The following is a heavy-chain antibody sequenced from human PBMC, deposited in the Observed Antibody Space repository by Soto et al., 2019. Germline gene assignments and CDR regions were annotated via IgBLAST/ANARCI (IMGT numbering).Heavy chain of an antibody. Sequence: QITLKESGPTLVKPTQTLTLTCTFSGFSLSTSGVGVGWIRQPPGKALEWLALIYWDDDKRYSPSLKSRLTLTKDTSKNQVVLTMTNMDPVDTATYYCAHRNANHLLNNWFDPWGQGTLVTVSS. CDR1: GFSLSTSGVG. J-gene: IGHJ5*02. CDR2: IYWDDDK. CDR3: AHRNANHLLNNWFDP. D-gene: IGHD2-2*01. V-gene: IGHV2-5*02.